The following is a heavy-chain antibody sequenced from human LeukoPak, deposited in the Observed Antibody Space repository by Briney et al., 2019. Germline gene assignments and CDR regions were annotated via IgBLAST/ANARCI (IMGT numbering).Heavy chain of an antibody. D-gene: IGHD4-17*01. J-gene: IGHJ5*02. CDR3: ARVKVYSSRTPYGDYLFDP. CDR2: IYTSGST. V-gene: IGHV4-4*07. CDR1: GGSISSYY. Sequence: SETLSLTCTVSGGSISSYYWSWIRQPAGKGLEWIGRIYTSGSTNYNPSLKSRVTMSVDTSKNQFSLELSSVTAADTAVYYCARVKVYSSRTPYGDYLFDPWGQGTLVTVSS.